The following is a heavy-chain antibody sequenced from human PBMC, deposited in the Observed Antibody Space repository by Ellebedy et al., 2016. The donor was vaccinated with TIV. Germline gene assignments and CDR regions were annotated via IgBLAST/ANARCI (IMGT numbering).Heavy chain of an antibody. Sequence: GESLKISCAASGFTFSNAWMNWVRQAPGKGLEWVGRIKSKTDGGTTDYAAPVKGRFTISRDESKNTLYLQMNSLRAEETAVYYCAKRVTMVREVITYYHYAMDVWGQGTTVTVSS. V-gene: IGHV3-15*07. CDR2: IKSKTDGGTT. CDR3: AKRVTMVREVITYYHYAMDV. D-gene: IGHD3-10*01. J-gene: IGHJ6*02. CDR1: GFTFSNAW.